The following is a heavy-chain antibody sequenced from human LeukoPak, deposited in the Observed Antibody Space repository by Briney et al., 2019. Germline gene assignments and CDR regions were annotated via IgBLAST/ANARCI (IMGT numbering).Heavy chain of an antibody. V-gene: IGHV3-30*09. D-gene: IGHD6-19*01. Sequence: GRSLRLSCAASGFNFSNNLLHWVRQAPGKGLEWVAVSSFDGTKKYYADSVKGRFVISGDNSKNTLYLQMNSLRAEDTAAYYCARVGNSSGWHDAFGYFDSWGQRVLVTVSS. CDR1: GFNFSNNL. CDR3: ARVGNSSGWHDAFGYFDS. CDR2: SSFDGTKK. J-gene: IGHJ4*02.